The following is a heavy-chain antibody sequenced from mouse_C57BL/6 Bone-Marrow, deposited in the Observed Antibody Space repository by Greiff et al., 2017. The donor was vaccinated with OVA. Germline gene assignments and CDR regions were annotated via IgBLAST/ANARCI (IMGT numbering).Heavy chain of an antibody. CDR2: IDPSDGYT. D-gene: IGHD2-4*01. J-gene: IGHJ1*03. CDR3: ARGGVDYDYDGDFDD. CDR1: GYTFTSYW. Sequence: QVQLQQPGAELVRPGTSVKLSCKASGYTFTSYWMHWVKQRPGQGLEWIGVIDPSDGYTNYNQKFKGKATLTVDTSSSTAYMQLSSLPSEDSAVDYCARGGVDYDYDGDFDDWGKGTTLTVSS. V-gene: IGHV1-59*01.